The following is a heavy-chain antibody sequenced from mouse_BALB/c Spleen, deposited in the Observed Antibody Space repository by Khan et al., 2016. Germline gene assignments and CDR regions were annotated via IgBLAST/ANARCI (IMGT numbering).Heavy chain of an antibody. Sequence: EVELVESGGGLVQPGGSRKLSCAASGFTFSSFGMHWVRQAPEKGLEWVAYISSDSSTKYYADTVKGRFTISRDNTKKTLFLQMTSLRSEDTAIFYCARDRYDYWGQGTTLTVSS. D-gene: IGHD2-14*01. CDR1: GFTFSSFG. CDR3: ARDRYDY. CDR2: ISSDSSTK. V-gene: IGHV5-17*02. J-gene: IGHJ2*01.